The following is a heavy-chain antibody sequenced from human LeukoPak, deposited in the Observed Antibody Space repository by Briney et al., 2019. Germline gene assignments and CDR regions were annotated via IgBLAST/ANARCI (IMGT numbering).Heavy chain of an antibody. Sequence: GGSLRLSCEASGFTFSSYWMHWVRQIPGKGLMWVSRIESNGLTLYADSVRDRFTISRDNAKNSLYLQMNSLRGEDTGLYYCARHATPTHSSGWVYMDVWGKGTTVTISS. CDR1: GFTFSSYW. J-gene: IGHJ6*04. CDR3: ARHATPTHSSGWVYMDV. CDR2: IESNGLT. V-gene: IGHV3-74*01. D-gene: IGHD6-25*01.